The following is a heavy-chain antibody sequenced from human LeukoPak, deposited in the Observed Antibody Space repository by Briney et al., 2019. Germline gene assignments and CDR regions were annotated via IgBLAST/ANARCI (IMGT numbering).Heavy chain of an antibody. Sequence: SETLSLTCTVSGGSISSGDYYWSWIRQPPGKGLEWIGYIYYSGSTYYNPSLKSRVTISVDTSKNQFSLKLSSVTAADTAVYYCARVEGGSGWYYFDYWGQETLVTVSS. D-gene: IGHD6-19*01. J-gene: IGHJ4*02. CDR2: IYYSGST. CDR3: ARVEGGSGWYYFDY. CDR1: GGSISSGDYY. V-gene: IGHV4-30-4*01.